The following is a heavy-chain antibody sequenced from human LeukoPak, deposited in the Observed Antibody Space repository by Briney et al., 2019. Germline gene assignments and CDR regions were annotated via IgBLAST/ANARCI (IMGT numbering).Heavy chain of an antibody. J-gene: IGHJ3*02. CDR2: ISSSSSYI. CDR3: ARMVTTRSSDAFDI. D-gene: IGHD4-17*01. CDR1: GFTFTSYS. V-gene: IGHV3-21*01. Sequence: PGGSLRLSCAASGFTFTSYSMNWVRQAPGKGLEWVSSISSSSSYIYYADSVKGRFTISRDNAKNSLYLQMNSLRAEDTAVYYCARMVTTRSSDAFDIWGQGTMVTVSS.